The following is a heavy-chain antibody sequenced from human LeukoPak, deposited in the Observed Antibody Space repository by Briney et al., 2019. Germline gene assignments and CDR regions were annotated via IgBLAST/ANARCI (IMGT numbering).Heavy chain of an antibody. Sequence: KPGGSLRLSCAASGFIFSDYYMSWIRQAPGKGLEWVSYISSSGSTIYYADSVKGRFTIPRDNAKNSLYLQMNSLRVDDTAVYYCARVWYSGSYPXDYXXQGTXVTVSS. D-gene: IGHD1-26*01. J-gene: IGHJ4*02. CDR1: GFIFSDYY. CDR2: ISSSGSTI. CDR3: ARVWYSGSYPXDY. V-gene: IGHV3-11*01.